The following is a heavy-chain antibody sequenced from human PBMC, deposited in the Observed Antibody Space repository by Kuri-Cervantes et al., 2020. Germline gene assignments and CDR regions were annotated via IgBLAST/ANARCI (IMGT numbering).Heavy chain of an antibody. J-gene: IGHJ4*02. Sequence: SGPTLVKPTQTLTLTCTFSGFSLFTSGDGVAWIRQPPGKALEWLSPIYWDDDKRYSPSLMSRLSITKDISKNQVILTLTNVDPVDTATYYCAHTLDAWLSHFDYWGQGTLVTVSS. CDR3: AHTLDAWLSHFDY. D-gene: IGHD6-19*01. CDR1: GFSLFTSGDG. V-gene: IGHV2-5*02. CDR2: IYWDDDK.